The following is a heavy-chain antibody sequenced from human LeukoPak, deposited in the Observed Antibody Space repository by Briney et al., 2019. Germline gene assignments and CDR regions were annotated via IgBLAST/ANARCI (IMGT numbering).Heavy chain of an antibody. V-gene: IGHV3-23*01. J-gene: IGHJ6*03. CDR1: GFTFSSYA. Sequence: GRSLRLSCAASGFTFSSYAMSWVRQAPGKGLEWVSAISGSGGSTYYADSVKGRFTISRDNSKNTLYLQMNSLRAEDTAVYYCAKDGSAKRELLNYYYMDVWGKGTTVTVSS. CDR3: AKDGSAKRELLNYYYMDV. CDR2: ISGSGGST. D-gene: IGHD1-26*01.